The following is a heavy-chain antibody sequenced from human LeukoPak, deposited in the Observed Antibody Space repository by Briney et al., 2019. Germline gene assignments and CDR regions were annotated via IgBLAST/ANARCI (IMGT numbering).Heavy chain of an antibody. Sequence: SETLSLTCTVSGGSISSYYWSWIRQPPGKGLEWIGYIYYSGSTNYNPSLKSRVTISVDTSKNQFSLKLSSVTAADTAVYYRARGKSVPGYSSSWYRLGVWFDPWGQGTLVTVSS. CDR3: ARGKSVPGYSSSWYRLGVWFDP. J-gene: IGHJ5*02. V-gene: IGHV4-59*01. CDR1: GGSISSYY. D-gene: IGHD6-13*01. CDR2: IYYSGST.